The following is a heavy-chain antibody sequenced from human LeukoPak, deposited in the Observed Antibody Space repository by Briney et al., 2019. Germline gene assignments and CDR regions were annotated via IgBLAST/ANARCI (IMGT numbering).Heavy chain of an antibody. CDR1: GGSISSSSYY. Sequence: PSETLSLTCTVSGGSISSSSYYWGWIRQPPGKGLEWIGSIYYSGSTYYNPSLKSRVTISVDTSKNQFSLKLSSVTAADTAVYYCARVASPYYYGSGSYWWGQGTLVTVSS. V-gene: IGHV4-39*01. D-gene: IGHD3-10*01. CDR3: ARVASPYYYGSGSYW. CDR2: IYYSGST. J-gene: IGHJ4*02.